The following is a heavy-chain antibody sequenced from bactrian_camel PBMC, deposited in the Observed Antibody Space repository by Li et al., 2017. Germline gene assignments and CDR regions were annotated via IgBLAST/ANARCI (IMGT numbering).Heavy chain of an antibody. D-gene: IGHD3*01. J-gene: IGHJ4*01. Sequence: HVQLVESGGGSVQAGGSLRLSFVASGDTYCGYDLSWYRQIPGKEREFVARINKDDTTSYADAVKGRFTISQDNAKTTLFLQMNSLKTEDTAVYYCAAECKGDYGFTYDYWGQGTQVTVS. CDR2: INKDDTT. V-gene: IGHV3S55*01. CDR1: GDTYCGYD. CDR3: AAECKGDYGFTYDY.